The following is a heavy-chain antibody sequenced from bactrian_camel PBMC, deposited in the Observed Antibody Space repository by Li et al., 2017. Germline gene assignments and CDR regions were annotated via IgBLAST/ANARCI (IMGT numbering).Heavy chain of an antibody. J-gene: IGHJ6*01. CDR1: GFIFSSFP. V-gene: IGHV3S40*01. CDR3: ANDRYVYCSGSSCYATFAY. D-gene: IGHD3*01. Sequence: VQLVESGGGLAQPGGSLRLSCVASGFIFSSFPMSWVRQAPGKGLEWVASISPSGSRTNAADSVKGRFTISRDNAKNMVYLQLNSLKTEDTAMYYCANDRYVYCSGSSCYATFAYWGQGTQVTVS. CDR2: ISPSGSRT.